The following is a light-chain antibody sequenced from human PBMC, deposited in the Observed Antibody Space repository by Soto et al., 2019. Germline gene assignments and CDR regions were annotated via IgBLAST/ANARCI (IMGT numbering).Light chain of an antibody. V-gene: IGKV3-20*01. Sequence: IVLTKSPGTLSLSPGESATISCRASRSLDSGQLAWYQQKVGRAPRLLIHDAFMRATGIPDRFSGSGSGTDFTLTIARLEPEDLAVYCCQQYGDSPRTFGQGTRLEIK. CDR3: QQYGDSPRT. CDR2: DAF. CDR1: RSLDSGQ. J-gene: IGKJ5*01.